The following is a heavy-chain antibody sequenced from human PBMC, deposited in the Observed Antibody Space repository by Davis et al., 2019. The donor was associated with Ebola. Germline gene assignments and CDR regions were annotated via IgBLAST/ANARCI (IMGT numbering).Heavy chain of an antibody. CDR2: ISYDGSNK. J-gene: IGHJ6*02. CDR1: GFTFSSYG. D-gene: IGHD2-2*02. CDR3: AKELDVVVPAAIFYYYYSMDG. V-gene: IGHV3-30*18. Sequence: GESLKISCAASGFTFSSYGMHWVRQAPGKGLEWVAVISYDGSNKYYADSVKGRFTISRDNSKNTLYLQMNSLRAEDTAVYYCAKELDVVVPAAIFYYYYSMDGWGQGTTVTVSS.